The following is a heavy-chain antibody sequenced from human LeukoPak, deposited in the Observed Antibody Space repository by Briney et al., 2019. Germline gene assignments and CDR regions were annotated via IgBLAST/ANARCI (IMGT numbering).Heavy chain of an antibody. J-gene: IGHJ3*02. CDR1: GYTFTSYD. CDR2: MNPNSGNT. Sequence: ASVKVSCKASGYTFTSYDINWVRQATGQGLEWMGWMNPNSGNTGYAQKFQGRVTMTRDTSISTAYMELSSLRSEDTAVYYCARENPISPGSFDIWGQGTMVTVSS. V-gene: IGHV1-8*01. CDR3: ARENPISPGSFDI. D-gene: IGHD1-14*01.